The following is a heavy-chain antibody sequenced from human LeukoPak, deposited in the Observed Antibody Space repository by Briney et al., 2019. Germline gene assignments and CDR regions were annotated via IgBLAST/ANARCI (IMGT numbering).Heavy chain of an antibody. D-gene: IGHD6-19*01. J-gene: IGHJ4*02. CDR3: ARMAGGSSGWSN. V-gene: IGHV1-8*01. CDR1: GYTFTSYD. CDR2: MNPNSGNT. Sequence: ASVKVSCKASGYTFTSYDINWVRQATGQGLEWKGWMNPNSGNTGYAQKFQGRVTMTRNTSISTAYMELSSLRSEDTAVYYCARMAGGSSGWSNWGQGTLVTVSS.